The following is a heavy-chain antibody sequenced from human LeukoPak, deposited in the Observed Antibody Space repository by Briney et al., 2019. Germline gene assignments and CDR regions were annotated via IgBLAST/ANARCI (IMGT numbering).Heavy chain of an antibody. Sequence: GGSLRLSCTGSGFRFGDYGLNWVRQAPGKGLEWVAVIWYDGSNKYYADSVKGRFTISRDNSKNTLYLQMNSLRADDTAVYYCAKESPHFDYWGQGTLVTVSS. J-gene: IGHJ4*02. V-gene: IGHV3-33*06. D-gene: IGHD3-3*02. CDR1: GFRFGDYG. CDR3: AKESPHFDY. CDR2: IWYDGSNK.